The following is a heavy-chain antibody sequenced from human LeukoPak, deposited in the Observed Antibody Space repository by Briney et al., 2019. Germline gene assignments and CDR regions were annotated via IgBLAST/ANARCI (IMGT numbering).Heavy chain of an antibody. CDR3: AMPLYGSGSYYPFGYY. V-gene: IGHV1-8*01. J-gene: IGHJ4*02. CDR2: MNPNSGNT. D-gene: IGHD3-10*01. CDR1: GYTFTSYD. Sequence: ASVKVSCKASGYTFTSYDINWVRQATGQGLEWMGWMNPNSGNTGYAQKFQGRVTMTRNTSISTAYMELSSLRSEDTAVYYCAMPLYGSGSYYPFGYYWGQGTLVTVSS.